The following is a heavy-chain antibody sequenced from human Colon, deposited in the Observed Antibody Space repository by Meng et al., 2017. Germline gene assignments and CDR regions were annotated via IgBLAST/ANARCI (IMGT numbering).Heavy chain of an antibody. J-gene: IGHJ4*02. V-gene: IGHV4-30-4*01. CDR3: ARGPTTYFDY. Sequence: QLQLKDAGPGLVNPSKTLSPTCNVSGGSIRSGDYYWCWIRQPPGKGLEWIGYIYYSGSTYYNPSLKSRVTISVDTSKNQFSLKLSSVTAADTAVYYCARGPTTYFDYWGRGTLVTVSS. D-gene: IGHD4-17*01. CDR2: IYYSGST. CDR1: GGSIRSGDYY.